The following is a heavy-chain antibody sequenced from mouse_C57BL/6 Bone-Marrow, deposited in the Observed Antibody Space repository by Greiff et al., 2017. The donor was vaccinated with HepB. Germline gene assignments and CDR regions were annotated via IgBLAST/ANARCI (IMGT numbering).Heavy chain of an antibody. Sequence: VQGVESGPELVKPGASVKLSCKASGYTFTSYDINWVKQRPGQGLEWIGWIYPRDGSTKYNEKFKGKATLTVDTSSSTAYMELHSLTSEDSAVYFCARGGDGYYVYFDYWGQGTTLTVSS. D-gene: IGHD2-3*01. V-gene: IGHV1-85*01. CDR1: GYTFTSYD. CDR2: IYPRDGST. J-gene: IGHJ2*01. CDR3: ARGGDGYYVYFDY.